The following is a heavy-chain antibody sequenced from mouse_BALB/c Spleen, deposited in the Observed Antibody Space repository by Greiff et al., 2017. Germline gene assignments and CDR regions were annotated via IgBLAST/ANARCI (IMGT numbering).Heavy chain of an antibody. CDR3: TREERFSFTTVVATD. V-gene: IGHV1-5*01. J-gene: IGHJ2*01. Sequence: VQLKQSGTVLARPGASVKMSCKASGYTFTSYWMHWVKQRPGQGLEWIGAIYPGNSDTSYNQKFKGKAKLTAVTSTSTAYMELSSLTNEDSAVYYCTREERFSFTTVVATDWGQGTTLTVSS. D-gene: IGHD1-1*01. CDR1: GYTFTSYW. CDR2: IYPGNSDT.